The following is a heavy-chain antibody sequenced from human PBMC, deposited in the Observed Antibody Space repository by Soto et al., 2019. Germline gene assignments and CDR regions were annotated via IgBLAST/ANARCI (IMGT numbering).Heavy chain of an antibody. CDR3: ARGRYYDSSGYYYFDY. J-gene: IGHJ4*02. Sequence: PSETLSLTCAVYGGSFSGYYWSWIRQPPGKGLEWIGEINHSGSTNYNPSLKSRVTISADTSKNQFSLKLSSVTAADTAVYYCARGRYYDSSGYYYFDYWGQGTLVTVSS. CDR1: GGSFSGYY. D-gene: IGHD3-22*01. CDR2: INHSGST. V-gene: IGHV4-34*01.